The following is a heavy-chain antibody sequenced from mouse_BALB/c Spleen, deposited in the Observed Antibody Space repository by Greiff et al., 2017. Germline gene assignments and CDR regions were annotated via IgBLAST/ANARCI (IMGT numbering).Heavy chain of an antibody. D-gene: IGHD1-1*02. CDR3: TRYGAYFDY. V-gene: IGHV1S22*01. Sequence: LQQPGSELVRPGASVKLSCKASGYTFTSYWMHWVKQRHGQGLEWIGNIYPGSGSTNYDEKFKSKGTLTVDPSSSTAYMHLSSLTSEDSAVYYCTRYGAYFDYWGQGTTLTVSS. CDR2: IYPGSGST. CDR1: GYTFTSYW. J-gene: IGHJ2*01.